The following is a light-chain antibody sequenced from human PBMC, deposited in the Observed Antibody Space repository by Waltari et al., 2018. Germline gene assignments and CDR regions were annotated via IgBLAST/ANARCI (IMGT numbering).Light chain of an antibody. V-gene: IGLV2-14*02. CDR2: DVI. J-gene: IGLJ1*01. CDR3: SSYTSTRVFYV. CDR1: KSEVGTFNL. Sequence: QSALTMPPSVPGSPGPSFTFSRHGSKSEVGTFNLASWCQQHPVNAPKLIIYDVIHRPAGVSKRFSGSKSANTASLTISGLQAEDEADYYYSSYTSTRVFYVFGTGTTVIVL.